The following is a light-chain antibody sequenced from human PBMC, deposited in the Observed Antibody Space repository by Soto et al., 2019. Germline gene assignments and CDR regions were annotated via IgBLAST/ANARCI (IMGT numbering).Light chain of an antibody. CDR2: SNN. CDR3: AAWDDSLNGLYV. Sequence: QSVLTHPPSASGAPGQRVTISCSGSSSNVGSNTVNWYQQLPGTAPKLLIYSNNQRPSGVPDRLSGSKSGTSASLAISGLQSEDEADYYCAAWDDSLNGLYVFGTGTKVTVL. J-gene: IGLJ1*01. V-gene: IGLV1-44*01. CDR1: SSNVGSNT.